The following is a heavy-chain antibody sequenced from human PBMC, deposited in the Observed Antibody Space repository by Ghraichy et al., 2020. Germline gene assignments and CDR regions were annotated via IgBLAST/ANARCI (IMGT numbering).Heavy chain of an antibody. CDR3: ARVRGSGWPIDAFDI. CDR2: IYTSGST. CDR1: GGSISSYY. V-gene: IGHV4-4*07. D-gene: IGHD6-19*01. Sequence: SETLSLTCTVSGGSISSYYWSWIRQPAGKGLEWIGRIYTSGSTNYNPSLKSRVTMSVDTSKNQFSLKLSSVTAADTAVYYCARVRGSGWPIDAFDIWGQGTIVTVSS. J-gene: IGHJ3*02.